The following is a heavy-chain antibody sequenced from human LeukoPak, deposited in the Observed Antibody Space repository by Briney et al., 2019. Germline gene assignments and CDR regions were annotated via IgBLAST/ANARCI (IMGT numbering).Heavy chain of an antibody. D-gene: IGHD4-17*01. V-gene: IGHV1-2*02. CDR3: ARDYGDYGDYYYYYYMDV. CDR2: INPNSGGT. J-gene: IGHJ6*03. Sequence: GASVNVSRKASVYIFTLYYMHWVRQAPGQGLEWMRWINPNSGGTKYAQKFQGRVTMTRDTSISTAYMELSRLRSDDTAVYYCARDYGDYGDYYYYYYMDVWGKGTTVTVSS. CDR1: VYIFTLYY.